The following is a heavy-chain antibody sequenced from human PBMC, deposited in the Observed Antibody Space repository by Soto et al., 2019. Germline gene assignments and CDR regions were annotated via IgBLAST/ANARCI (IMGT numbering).Heavy chain of an antibody. CDR3: AARSSSGWFTDFDY. Sequence: ASVKVSCKASGYTFTSYGISWVRQAPGQGLEWMGWISAYNGNTNYAQKLQGRVTITADKSTSKAYMELSSLRSEDTAVYYCAARSSSGWFTDFDYWGQGTLVTVSS. CDR1: GYTFTSYG. J-gene: IGHJ4*02. CDR2: ISAYNGNT. V-gene: IGHV1-18*04. D-gene: IGHD6-19*01.